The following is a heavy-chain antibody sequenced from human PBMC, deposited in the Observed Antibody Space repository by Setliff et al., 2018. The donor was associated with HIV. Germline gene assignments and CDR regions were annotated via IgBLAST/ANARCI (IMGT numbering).Heavy chain of an antibody. J-gene: IGHJ4*02. CDR2: ISAYNGNT. CDR3: ARAMKTMVRGVMGY. Sequence: GASVKVSCKTSGYTFGSHGISWVRQAPGQGLEWMGWISAYNGNTNYAQKFQGRVTMTRDTSTNTAYMEVRSLRSDDTAVYYCARAMKTMVRGVMGYWGQGTLVTVSS. V-gene: IGHV1-18*01. D-gene: IGHD3-10*01. CDR1: GYTFGSHG.